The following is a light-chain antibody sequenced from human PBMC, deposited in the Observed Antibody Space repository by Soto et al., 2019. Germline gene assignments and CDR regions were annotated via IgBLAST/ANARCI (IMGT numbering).Light chain of an antibody. V-gene: IGKV3-11*01. J-gene: IGKJ3*01. CDR3: QQRGNWPPT. CDR2: DAS. Sequence: EIVLTQSPATLSLSPGERVTLPCRASQSVSSYLAWYQQKPGQAPRLLIYDASNRATGIPVRFSGSGSGTDFTLTISSLEPEDFAVYYCQQRGNWPPTFGPGTKVDIK. CDR1: QSVSSY.